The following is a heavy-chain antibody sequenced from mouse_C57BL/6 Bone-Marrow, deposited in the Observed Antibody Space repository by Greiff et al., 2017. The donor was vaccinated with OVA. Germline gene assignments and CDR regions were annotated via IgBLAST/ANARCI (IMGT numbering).Heavy chain of an antibody. D-gene: IGHD1-1*01. J-gene: IGHJ1*03. CDR2: INPDSSTI. CDR3: ARVTTVVARYFDV. CDR1: GIAFSRYW. Sequence: EVQRVESGGGLVQPGGSLKLSCAASGIAFSRYWMSWVRRAPGKGLEWIGEINPDSSTINYAPSLKDKFIISRDNAKNTLYLQMSKVRSEDTALYYCARVTTVVARYFDVWGTGTTVTVSS. V-gene: IGHV4-1*01.